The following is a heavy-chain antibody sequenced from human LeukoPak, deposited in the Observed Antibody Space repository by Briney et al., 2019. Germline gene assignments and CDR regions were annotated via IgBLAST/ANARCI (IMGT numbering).Heavy chain of an antibody. D-gene: IGHD3-9*01. CDR3: AKDLPDYDILTGKDDY. CDR1: GFTFSSYA. Sequence: QPGGSLRLSCAASGFTFSSYAMSWVRQAPGKGLEWVSAISGSGGSTYYADSVKGRFTISRDNSKNTLYLQMNSLRAEDTALYYCAKDLPDYDILTGKDDYWGQGTLVTVSS. J-gene: IGHJ4*02. CDR2: ISGSGGST. V-gene: IGHV3-23*01.